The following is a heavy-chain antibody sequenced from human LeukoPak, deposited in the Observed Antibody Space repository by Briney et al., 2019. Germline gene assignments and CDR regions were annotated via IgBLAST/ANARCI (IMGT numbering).Heavy chain of an antibody. J-gene: IGHJ6*04. CDR2: ICSSGSTI. V-gene: IGHV3-48*03. CDR3: SELGITMIGGV. D-gene: IGHD3-10*02. CDR1: GFTFRRYE. Sequence: GGSLRLSCAASGFTFRRYEMNWLRQAPGKGLAWVSYICSSGSTIHYADSAQGRFTISRDNAKNSLHLPMNSLRAGDTGRFYCSELGITMIGGVWGKGATVTICS.